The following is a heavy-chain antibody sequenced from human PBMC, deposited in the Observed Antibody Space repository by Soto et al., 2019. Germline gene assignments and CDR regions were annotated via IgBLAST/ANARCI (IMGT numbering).Heavy chain of an antibody. D-gene: IGHD3-10*01. Sequence: GESLKISCKGSGYSFTSYWISWVRQMPGKGLEWMGRIDPSDSYTNYSPSFQGHVTISADKSISTAYLQWSSLKASDTAMYYCARQYYYGSGSYIYYYYGMDVWGQGTTVTVSS. CDR1: GYSFTSYW. CDR2: IDPSDSYT. V-gene: IGHV5-10-1*01. CDR3: ARQYYYGSGSYIYYYYGMDV. J-gene: IGHJ6*02.